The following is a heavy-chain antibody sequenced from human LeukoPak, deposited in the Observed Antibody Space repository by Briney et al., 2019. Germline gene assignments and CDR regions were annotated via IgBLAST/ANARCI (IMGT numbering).Heavy chain of an antibody. J-gene: IGHJ4*02. CDR2: IIPIFGTA. V-gene: IGHV1-69*06. CDR1: GGTFSSYA. D-gene: IGHD2-15*01. Sequence: ASVKVSCKASGGTFSSYAISWVRQAPGQGLEWMGRIIPIFGTANYAQKFQGRVTITADKSTSTAYMELSSLRSEDTAVYYCAAVVVVAATTRLPLDYWGQGTLVTVSS. CDR3: AAVVVVAATTRLPLDY.